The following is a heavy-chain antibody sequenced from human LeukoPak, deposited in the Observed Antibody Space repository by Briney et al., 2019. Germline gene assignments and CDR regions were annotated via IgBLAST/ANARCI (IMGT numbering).Heavy chain of an antibody. V-gene: IGHV3-11*05. D-gene: IGHD2-2*01. CDR2: ISNSGNST. J-gene: IGHJ4*02. Sequence: PGGSLRLSCAASRFTFSDYYMVWIRQAQGKGLEWVSYISNSGNSTKYADSVKGRFTISRDNAKNSLSLQMNSVRPEDTAVYYCARADRTSWFDYWGQGTLVTVSS. CDR3: ARADRTSWFDY. CDR1: RFTFSDYY.